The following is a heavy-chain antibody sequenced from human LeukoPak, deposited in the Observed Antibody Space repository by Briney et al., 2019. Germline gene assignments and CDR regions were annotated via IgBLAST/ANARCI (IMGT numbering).Heavy chain of an antibody. D-gene: IGHD6-19*01. CDR2: IYYSGST. V-gene: IGHV4-59*05. CDR1: GGSISSYY. CDR3: ARHGVAGTWGGFDY. J-gene: IGHJ4*02. Sequence: SETLSLTCTVSGGSISSYYWSWIRQPAGKGLEWIGSIYYSGSTYYNPSLKSRVTISVDTSKNQFSLKLSSVTAADTAVYYCARHGVAGTWGGFDYWGQGTLVTASS.